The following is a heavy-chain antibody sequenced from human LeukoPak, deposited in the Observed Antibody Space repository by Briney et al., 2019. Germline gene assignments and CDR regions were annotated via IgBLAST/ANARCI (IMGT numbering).Heavy chain of an antibody. D-gene: IGHD1-14*01. CDR2: IIPIFGTA. J-gene: IGHJ3*02. CDR1: GGTFSSYA. CDR3: ASYISEENAFDI. Sequence: SVKVSCKASGGTFSSYAISWVRQAPGQGLEWMGGIIPIFGTANYAQKFQGRVTITADESTSTAHMELSSLRSEDTAVYYCASYISEENAFDIWGQGTMVTVSS. V-gene: IGHV1-69*13.